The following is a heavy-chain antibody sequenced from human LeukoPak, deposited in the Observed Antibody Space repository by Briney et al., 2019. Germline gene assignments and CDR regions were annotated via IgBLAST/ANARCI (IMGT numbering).Heavy chain of an antibody. CDR3: ARDRTIAAAGTDFDY. J-gene: IGHJ4*02. CDR2: IYFSGST. D-gene: IGHD6-13*01. Sequence: NPSETLSLTCTVSGGSISSSSYYWGWIRQPPGKGLEWIGSIYFSGSTYYNPSLKSRVTLSVDTSKNQFSLKLSSVTAADTAVYYCARDRTIAAAGTDFDYWGQGTLVTVSS. CDR1: GGSISSSSYY. V-gene: IGHV4-39*07.